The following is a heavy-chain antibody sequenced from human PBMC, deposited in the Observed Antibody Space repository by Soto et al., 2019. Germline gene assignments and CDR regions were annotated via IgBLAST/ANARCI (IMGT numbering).Heavy chain of an antibody. D-gene: IGHD6-19*01. V-gene: IGHV3-23*01. CDR2: ISGSGGST. CDR3: AESPYSSGWYDWYFDL. CDR1: GFTFSSYA. J-gene: IGHJ2*01. Sequence: EVQLLESGGGLEQPGGYLRLSCAASGFTFSSYAMSWVRQAPGKGLECVSAISGSGGSTYYADSVKGRFTISRDNSKNTLYLQMNSLRAEDTAVYYCAESPYSSGWYDWYFDLWGRGTLVTVSS.